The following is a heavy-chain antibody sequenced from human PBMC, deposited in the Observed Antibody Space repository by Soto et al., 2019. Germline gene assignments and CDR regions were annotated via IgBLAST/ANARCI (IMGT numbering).Heavy chain of an antibody. CDR3: VSQRTTVPTQAYFDY. J-gene: IGHJ4*02. D-gene: IGHD4-17*01. CDR1: GGSVTNSSYY. CDR2: VYYRGRS. Sequence: SSETLSLTCTVSGGSVTNSSYYWGWIRQSPGKGLEWIGSVYYRGRSYSKSSVKSRVNISVDTSKNRFSLSLNSVTASDTAVYFCVSQRTTVPTQAYFDYWRPGALVTV. V-gene: IGHV4-39*01.